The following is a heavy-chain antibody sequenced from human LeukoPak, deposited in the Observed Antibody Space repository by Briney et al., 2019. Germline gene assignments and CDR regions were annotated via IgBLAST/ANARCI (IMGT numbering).Heavy chain of an antibody. Sequence: SVKVSCKASGGTFSSYTISWVRQAPGQGLEWMGRIIPIFGTANYAQKFQGRVTITTDESTSTAYMELSSLRSEDTAVYYCARDLGGCSSTSCCSYYWGQGTLVTVSS. CDR2: IIPIFGTA. J-gene: IGHJ4*02. CDR1: GGTFSSYT. V-gene: IGHV1-69*05. CDR3: ARDLGGCSSTSCCSYY. D-gene: IGHD2-2*01.